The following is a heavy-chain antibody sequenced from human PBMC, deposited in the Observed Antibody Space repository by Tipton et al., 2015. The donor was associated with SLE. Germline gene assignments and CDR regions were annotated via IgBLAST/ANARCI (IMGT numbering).Heavy chain of an antibody. CDR2: IYTSGST. J-gene: IGHJ3*02. CDR1: GGPISSGGYY. V-gene: IGHV4-61*09. D-gene: IGHD3-22*01. CDR3: ARVVVSDAFDI. Sequence: TLSLTCTVSGGPISSGGYYWCWIRQPPGKGLEWIGYIYTSGSTNYNPSLKSRVTMSVDTSKNQFSLKLSSVTAADTAVYYCARVVVSDAFDIWGQGTMVTVSS.